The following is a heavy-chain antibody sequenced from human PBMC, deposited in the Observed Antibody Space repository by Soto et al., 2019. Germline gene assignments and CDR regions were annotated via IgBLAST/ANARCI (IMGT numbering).Heavy chain of an antibody. Sequence: EVQLVESGGGLVQPGRSLRLSCAASGFTFDDYAVHWVRQAPGKGLEWVSSVSWNSGSIGYAESVKGRFTISRDNAKDSLYLEMNSLRTEDTGFYHCAKDVGGGDYVGFDMWGQGTIVTVSS. CDR2: VSWNSGSI. V-gene: IGHV3-9*01. J-gene: IGHJ3*02. CDR1: GFTFDDYA. CDR3: AKDVGGGDYVGFDM. D-gene: IGHD4-17*01.